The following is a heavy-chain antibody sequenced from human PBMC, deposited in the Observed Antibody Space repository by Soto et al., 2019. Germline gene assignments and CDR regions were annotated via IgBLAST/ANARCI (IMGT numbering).Heavy chain of an antibody. Sequence: ASVKVSCKASGYTFTGYYMHWVRQAPGQGLEWMGWINPNSGGTNYAQKFQGWVTMTRDTSISTAYMELSRLRSDDTAVYYCARGPDCSSTSCYTAVGRFDPWGQGTLVPVSS. V-gene: IGHV1-2*04. J-gene: IGHJ5*02. CDR3: ARGPDCSSTSCYTAVGRFDP. CDR1: GYTFTGYY. D-gene: IGHD2-2*02. CDR2: INPNSGGT.